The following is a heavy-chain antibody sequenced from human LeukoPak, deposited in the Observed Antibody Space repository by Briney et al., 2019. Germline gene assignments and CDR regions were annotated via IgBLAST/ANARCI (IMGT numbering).Heavy chain of an antibody. CDR3: ARDFPTDDDAFDI. V-gene: IGHV3-11*04. Sequence: GGSLRLSCAASGFTFSDYYMSWIRQAPGKGLEWVSYITSSGSTMYYADSVKGRFTISRDNAKNSLYLQMNSLRAKDTAVYYCARDFPTDDDAFDIWGQGTMVTVSS. CDR2: ITSSGSTM. CDR1: GFTFSDYY. D-gene: IGHD4-17*01. J-gene: IGHJ3*02.